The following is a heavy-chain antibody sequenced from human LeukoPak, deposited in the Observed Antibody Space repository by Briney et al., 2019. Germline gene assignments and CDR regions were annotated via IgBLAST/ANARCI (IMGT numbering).Heavy chain of an antibody. CDR2: IYHSGST. D-gene: IGHD2-8*01. V-gene: IGHV4-30-2*01. J-gene: IGHJ6*02. Sequence: PSETLSLTCAVSGGSISSGGYSWSWIRQPPGKGLEWIGYIYHSGSTYYNPSLKSRVTISVDRSKNQFSLKLSSVTAADTAVYYCARAGQNGYYGMGVWGQGTTVTVSS. CDR3: ARAGQNGYYGMGV. CDR1: GGSISSGGYS.